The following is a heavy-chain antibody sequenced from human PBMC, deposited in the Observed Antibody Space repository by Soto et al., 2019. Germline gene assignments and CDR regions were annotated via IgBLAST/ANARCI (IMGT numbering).Heavy chain of an antibody. CDR2: ISHSGST. CDR3: ARDRRYYGSGRSNGMDV. Sequence: ETLSLTCVVSGYSISSGYFWGWIRQPPGKGLEWIGTISHSGSTYSNPSLKSRVIISLDTSKNQFSLKLRSVTAADTAVYYCARDRRYYGSGRSNGMDVWGQGTTVTVYS. CDR1: GYSISSGYF. D-gene: IGHD3-10*01. J-gene: IGHJ6*02. V-gene: IGHV4-38-2*02.